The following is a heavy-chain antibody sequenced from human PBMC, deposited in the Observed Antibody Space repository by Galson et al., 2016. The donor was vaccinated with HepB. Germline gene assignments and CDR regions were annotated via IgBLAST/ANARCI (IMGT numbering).Heavy chain of an antibody. J-gene: IGHJ4*02. CDR2: IYPGDSET. D-gene: IGHD1-26*01. CDR1: GYSFTGFW. CDR3: ARRTVGYYKGASDY. Sequence: QSGAEVKKPGESLKIFCKGSGYSFTGFWIGWVRQKPGKGLEWMGIIYPGDSETRYSPSFQGQVTMSVDKSINTAYLQWSSLKASDTAIYYCARRTVGYYKGASDYWGQGTLGTVSS. V-gene: IGHV5-51*03.